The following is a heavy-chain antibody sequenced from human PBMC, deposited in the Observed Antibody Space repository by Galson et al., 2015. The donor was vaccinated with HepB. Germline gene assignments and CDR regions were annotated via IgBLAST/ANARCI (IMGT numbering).Heavy chain of an antibody. J-gene: IGHJ1*01. D-gene: IGHD3-16*01. CDR3: ASAIGGESFPNGAEYCHH. V-gene: IGHV4-59*01. CDR2: IYYRGST. Sequence: ETLSLTCTVSGGSISSYYWSWIRQPPGKGLEWIGYIYYRGSTNYNPSLKSRITIPVDTSKNQFSLKLSSVTAADTAVYYCASAIGGESFPNGAEYCHHWGPGTLVTVSS. CDR1: GGSISSYY.